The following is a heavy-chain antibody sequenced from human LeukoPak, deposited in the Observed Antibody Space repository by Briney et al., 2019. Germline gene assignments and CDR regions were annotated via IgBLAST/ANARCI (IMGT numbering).Heavy chain of an antibody. V-gene: IGHV4-59*08. Sequence: SETPSPAFTLVVGSTGVFTCGFSRQPPGKGLEWIGYIYYSGSTRFNPSLKSRVTISVDTSKNQFSLNLSSVTAADTAVYYSPRHVPDGGRYNASDTWGQGTLITVSS. CDR1: VVGSTGVFT. D-gene: IGHD2-15*01. J-gene: IGHJ4*02. CDR2: IYYSGST. CDR3: PRHVPDGGRYNASDT.